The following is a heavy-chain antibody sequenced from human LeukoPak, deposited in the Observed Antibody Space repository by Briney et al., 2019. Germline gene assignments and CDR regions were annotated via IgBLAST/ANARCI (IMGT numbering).Heavy chain of an antibody. D-gene: IGHD3-9*01. V-gene: IGHV3-11*04. CDR1: GFTFSDYY. Sequence: KAGGSLRLSCAASGFTFSDYYMSWIRQAPGKGLEWVSYISSSGSTIYYADSVKGRFTISRDNAKNSLYLQMNSLRAEDTAVYYCARDVTYYDILTGYYFDYWGQGTLVTVSS. J-gene: IGHJ4*02. CDR3: ARDVTYYDILTGYYFDY. CDR2: ISSSGSTI.